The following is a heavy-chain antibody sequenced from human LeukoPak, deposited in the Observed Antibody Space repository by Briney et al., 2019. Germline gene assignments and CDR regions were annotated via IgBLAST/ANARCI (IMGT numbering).Heavy chain of an antibody. D-gene: IGHD5-12*01. V-gene: IGHV3-23*01. Sequence: GGSLRLSCAASRFTFNSYAMSWVRQAPGKGLEWVSVIGGSNGITFYVGSVKGRFTISRDNSKDTLYLQMNSLRAEDTAVYYCARNENSGWGYFDYWGQGTLVTVFS. CDR2: IGGSNGIT. CDR1: RFTFNSYA. CDR3: ARNENSGWGYFDY. J-gene: IGHJ4*02.